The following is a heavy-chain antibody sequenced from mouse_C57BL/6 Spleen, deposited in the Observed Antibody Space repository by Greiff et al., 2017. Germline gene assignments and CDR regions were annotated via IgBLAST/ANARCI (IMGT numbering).Heavy chain of an antibody. D-gene: IGHD2-3*01. Sequence: EVQLQQSGPELVKPGASVKISCKASGYTFTDYYMNWVKQSHGKSLEWIGDINPNNGGTSYNQKFKGKDTLTVAKSSSTTYMELRSLTSEDSAVYYCAYDPDWFAYWGQGTLVTVSA. J-gene: IGHJ3*01. CDR1: GYTFTDYY. CDR3: AYDPDWFAY. CDR2: INPNNGGT. V-gene: IGHV1-26*01.